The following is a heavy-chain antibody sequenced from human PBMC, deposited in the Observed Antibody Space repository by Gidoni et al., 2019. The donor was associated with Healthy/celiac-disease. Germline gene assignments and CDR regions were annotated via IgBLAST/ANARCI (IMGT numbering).Heavy chain of an antibody. J-gene: IGHJ4*02. D-gene: IGHD3-16*02. Sequence: QITLKESGPTLVKPTQTLTLTCTFSGFSLSTSGVGVGWIRQPPGKALEWLALIYWDDDKRYSPSLKSRLTITKDTSKNQVVLTMTNMDPVDTATYYCAHTIQEHYDYVWGSYRTKFDYWGQGTLVTVSS. CDR1: GFSLSTSGVG. CDR3: AHTIQEHYDYVWGSYRTKFDY. CDR2: IYWDDDK. V-gene: IGHV2-5*02.